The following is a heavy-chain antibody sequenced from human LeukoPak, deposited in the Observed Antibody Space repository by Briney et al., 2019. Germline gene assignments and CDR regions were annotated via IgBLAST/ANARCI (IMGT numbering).Heavy chain of an antibody. V-gene: IGHV4-61*02. CDR1: GGSISSGSYY. CDR3: ARDRYYDSSGPPD. Sequence: SETLSLTCAVSGGSISSGSYYWGWIRQPDGKGLEWIGRIYTSGSTNYNPSLKSRVTISVDTSKNQFSLKLSSVTAADTAVYYCARDRYYDSSGPPDWGQGTLVTVSS. D-gene: IGHD3-22*01. CDR2: IYTSGST. J-gene: IGHJ4*02.